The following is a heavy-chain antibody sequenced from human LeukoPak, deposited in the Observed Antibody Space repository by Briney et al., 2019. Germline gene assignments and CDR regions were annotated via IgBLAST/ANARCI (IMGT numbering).Heavy chain of an antibody. D-gene: IGHD1-26*01. J-gene: IGHJ4*02. Sequence: GGSLRLSCAASGFTFSNYWMSWVRQAPGKGLEWVANINQDSSEKYYVDSVKGRFTISRDNAKNSLYLQMNSLRAEDTAVYYCARDQSGGARDCYFDYWGQGTLVTVSS. CDR3: ARDQSGGARDCYFDY. CDR1: GFTFSNYW. CDR2: INQDSSEK. V-gene: IGHV3-7*01.